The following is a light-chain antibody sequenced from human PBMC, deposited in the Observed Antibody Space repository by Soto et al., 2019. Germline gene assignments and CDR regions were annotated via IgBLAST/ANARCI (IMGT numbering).Light chain of an antibody. CDR3: QQYNNWPPWT. J-gene: IGKJ1*01. V-gene: IGKV3-20*01. CDR2: GAS. CDR1: QSVSSNY. Sequence: EIVLTQSPGTLSLSPGEGATLSCRASQSVSSNYLAWYQQKPGQAPRLLIFGASSRASDIPDRFSGSGSGTDFTLTISSLQSEDFAVYYCQQYNNWPPWTFGQGTKVEIK.